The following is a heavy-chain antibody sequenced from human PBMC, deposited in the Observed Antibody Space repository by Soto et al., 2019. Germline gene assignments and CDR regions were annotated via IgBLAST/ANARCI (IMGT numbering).Heavy chain of an antibody. CDR2: IYHSGST. Sequence: PSETLSLTCAVSGGSISSGGYSWSWNRQPPGKGLEWIGYIYHSGSTYYNPSLKSRPTISIDTSENQFSLKLTSVTAADTAVYFCASGHDAYKVRYWGQGTLVTVSS. D-gene: IGHD1-1*01. CDR1: GGSISSGGYS. J-gene: IGHJ4*02. CDR3: ASGHDAYKVRY. V-gene: IGHV4-30-2*05.